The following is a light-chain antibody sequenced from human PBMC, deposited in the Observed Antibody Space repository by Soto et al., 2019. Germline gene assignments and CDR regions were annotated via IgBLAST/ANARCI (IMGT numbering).Light chain of an antibody. CDR3: GTWDSSLSAGV. CDR1: SSNIGNNY. V-gene: IGLV1-51*01. Sequence: QAVVTQPPSVSAAPGQKVTISCSGSSSNIGNNYVSWYQQLPGTAPKLLIYDNNKRPSGIPDRFSGSKSGTSATLGITGLQTGDEADYYCGTWDSSLSAGVFGGGTKRTVL. J-gene: IGLJ2*01. CDR2: DNN.